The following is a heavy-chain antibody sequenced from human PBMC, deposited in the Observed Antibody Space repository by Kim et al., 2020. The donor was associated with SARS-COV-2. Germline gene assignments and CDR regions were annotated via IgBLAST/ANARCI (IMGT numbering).Heavy chain of an antibody. D-gene: IGHD4-17*01. CDR3: ARQGYGDSTAWFDS. J-gene: IGHJ5*01. V-gene: IGHV7-4-1*01. Sequence: ASVKVSCKASGYTFSNHEMNWVRQAPGQGLEWMGWINTNTGNPTYAQGFTGRFVFSLDTSVTTAYLQIGSLKAEDTAVYYCARQGYGDSTAWFDSWGQGTLVTVSS. CDR1: GYTFSNHE. CDR2: INTNTGNP.